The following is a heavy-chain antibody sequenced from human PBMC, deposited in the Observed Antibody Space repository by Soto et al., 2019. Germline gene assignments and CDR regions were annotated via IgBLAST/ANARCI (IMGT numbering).Heavy chain of an antibody. Sequence: QVQLVQSGAEVTKPGASVKVSCKASGYTFTSYYMHWVRQAPGQGLEWMGIINPSGGSTSYAQKFQGRVTMTRDTSTRTVYLELSSLRSEDTAVYYCARVPVTPRDAFDIWGQGTMASVSS. CDR3: ARVPVTPRDAFDI. CDR2: INPSGGST. J-gene: IGHJ3*02. V-gene: IGHV1-46*03. CDR1: GYTFTSYY. D-gene: IGHD2-21*02.